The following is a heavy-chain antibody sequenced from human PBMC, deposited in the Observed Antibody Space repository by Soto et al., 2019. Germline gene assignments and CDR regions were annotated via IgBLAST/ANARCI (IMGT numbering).Heavy chain of an antibody. V-gene: IGHV4-4*02. CDR1: GGSVRAPDW. J-gene: IGHJ5*01. Sequence: HVHLQESGPGLVAPSGTVFLTWTLSGGSVRAPDWWNRVRQSPAKGLEWIAEVHISGHSNYNTSLRSRVSVSIVSSKNQFYMNLNSVTAADTAIYYCARVRQGCSASNCYFDPWGQGTKVTISS. D-gene: IGHD6-25*01. CDR3: ARVRQGCSASNCYFDP. CDR2: VHISGHS.